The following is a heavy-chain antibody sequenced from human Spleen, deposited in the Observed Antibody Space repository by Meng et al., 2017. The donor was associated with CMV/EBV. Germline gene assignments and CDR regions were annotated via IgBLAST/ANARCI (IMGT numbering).Heavy chain of an antibody. Sequence: ASVKVSCKASGYTFTAYYIHWVRQAPGQGLEWMGWIHPNSGGTNYAQKFQGRVTMTRDTSISTAYMELSSLRSEDTAVYYCARRGRWDWELLSDDAFDIWGQGTMVTVSS. D-gene: IGHD1-26*01. V-gene: IGHV1-2*02. CDR1: GYTFTAYY. CDR3: ARRGRWDWELLSDDAFDI. CDR2: IHPNSGGT. J-gene: IGHJ3*02.